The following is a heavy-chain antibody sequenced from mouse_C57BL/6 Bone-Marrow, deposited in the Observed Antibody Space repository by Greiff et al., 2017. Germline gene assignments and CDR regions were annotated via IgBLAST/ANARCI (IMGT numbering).Heavy chain of an antibody. CDR1: GFTFSSYG. V-gene: IGHV5-6*01. CDR3: ARQRGSDDYGYFDY. Sequence: EVMLVESGGDLVKPGGSLKLSCAASGFTFSSYGMSWVRQTPDKRLEWVATISSGGSYTYYPDSVKGRFTISRDNAKNTLYLQMSSLKSEDTAMYYCARQRGSDDYGYFDYWGQGTTLTVSS. J-gene: IGHJ2*01. D-gene: IGHD2-4*01. CDR2: ISSGGSYT.